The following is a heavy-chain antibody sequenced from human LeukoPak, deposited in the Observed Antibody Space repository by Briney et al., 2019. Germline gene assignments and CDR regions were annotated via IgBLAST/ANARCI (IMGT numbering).Heavy chain of an antibody. CDR3: ARDPSQDDY. J-gene: IGHJ4*02. V-gene: IGHV3-30-3*01. CDR1: GFTFSTYA. Sequence: GGSLRLSCAASGFTFSTYAMHWVRQAPGKGLEWVAVISYDASTKHYADSVKGRFTISRDNSKNTVYLQMNSLRAEDTAVYYCARDPSQDDYWGQGTLVTVSS. CDR2: ISYDASTK.